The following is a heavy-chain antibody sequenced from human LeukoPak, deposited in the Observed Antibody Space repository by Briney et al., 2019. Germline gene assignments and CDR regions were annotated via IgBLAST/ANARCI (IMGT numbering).Heavy chain of an antibody. CDR2: ISSSSSYI. Sequence: GGSLRLSCAASGFTFSSYSMNWVRQAPGKGLEWVSSISSSSSYIYYADSVKGRFTISRDNAKNSLYLQMNSLRAEDTAVYYCARVLDYDFWSGYYNYFNYWGQGTLVTVSS. CDR3: ARVLDYDFWSGYYNYFNY. J-gene: IGHJ4*02. V-gene: IGHV3-21*01. D-gene: IGHD3-3*01. CDR1: GFTFSSYS.